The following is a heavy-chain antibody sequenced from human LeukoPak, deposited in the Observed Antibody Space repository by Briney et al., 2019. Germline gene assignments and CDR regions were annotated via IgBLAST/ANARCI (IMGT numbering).Heavy chain of an antibody. V-gene: IGHV4-34*01. CDR3: ARSHYYDSSGSHNNWFDP. J-gene: IGHJ5*02. CDR1: GGSFSGYY. D-gene: IGHD3-22*01. CDR2: INHSGST. Sequence: PSETLSLTCAVYGGSFSGYYWTYIRQPAGKGLEWIGEINHSGSTNYNPSLKSRVTISVDTSKNQFSLKLSSVTAADTAVYYCARSHYYDSSGSHNNWFDPWGQGTLVTVSS.